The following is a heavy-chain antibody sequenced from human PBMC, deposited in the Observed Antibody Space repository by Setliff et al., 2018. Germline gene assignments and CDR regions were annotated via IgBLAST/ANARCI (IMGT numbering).Heavy chain of an antibody. J-gene: IGHJ3*02. D-gene: IGHD4-4*01. CDR1: GYTLTNYD. V-gene: IGHV1-8*02. Sequence: VASVKVSCKASGYTLTNYDINWLRQAAGQGLEWMGWMNPNSGNTGYAQKFQGRVTMTRNTSISTVYMELSSLRYEDMAVYYCARGLRQNRSNSDVFDIWGQGTVVTVSS. CDR2: MNPNSGNT. CDR3: ARGLRQNRSNSDVFDI.